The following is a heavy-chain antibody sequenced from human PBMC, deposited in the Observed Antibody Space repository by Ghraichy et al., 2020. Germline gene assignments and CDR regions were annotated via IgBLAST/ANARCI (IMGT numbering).Heavy chain of an antibody. V-gene: IGHV4-34*01. J-gene: IGHJ6*03. CDR3: AREYKVYCTGGVCYGHYYYYMDV. CDR2: INHSGST. D-gene: IGHD2-8*02. Sequence: GSLRLSCAVYGGSFSGYYWSWIRQPPGKGLEWIGEINHSGSTNYNPSLKSRVTISVDTSKNQFSLKLSSVTAADTAVYYCAREYKVYCTGGVCYGHYYYYMDVWGKGTTVTVSS. CDR1: GGSFSGYY.